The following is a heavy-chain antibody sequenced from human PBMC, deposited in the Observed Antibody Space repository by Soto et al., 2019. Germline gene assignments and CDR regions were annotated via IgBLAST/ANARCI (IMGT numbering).Heavy chain of an antibody. CDR3: ASPRPLSGYDPYYYYGMDV. D-gene: IGHD5-12*01. CDR2: ISGSGGST. V-gene: IGHV3-23*01. J-gene: IGHJ6*02. Sequence: GGSLRLSCAASGFTFSSYAMSWVRQAPGKGLEWVSAISGSGGSTYYADSVKGRFTISRDNSKNTLYLQMNSLRAEDTAVYYCASPRPLSGYDPYYYYGMDVWGQGTTVTVSS. CDR1: GFTFSSYA.